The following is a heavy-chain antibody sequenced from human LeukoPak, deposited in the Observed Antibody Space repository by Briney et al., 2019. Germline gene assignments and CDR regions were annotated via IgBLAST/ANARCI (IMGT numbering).Heavy chain of an antibody. Sequence: GRSLRLSCAASGFTFSSFSMNWVRQAPGKGLEWVSSISSSGSYKYYADSVKGRFTISRDNAKNSLYLQMNSLRAEDTAVYYCARGLSSGWGQGTLVTVSS. CDR2: ISSSGSYK. D-gene: IGHD6-19*01. CDR1: GFTFSSFS. CDR3: ARGLSSG. J-gene: IGHJ4*02. V-gene: IGHV3-21*01.